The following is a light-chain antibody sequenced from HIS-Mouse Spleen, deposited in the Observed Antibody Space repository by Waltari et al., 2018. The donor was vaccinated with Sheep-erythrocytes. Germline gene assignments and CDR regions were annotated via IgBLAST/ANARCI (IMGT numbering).Light chain of an antibody. CDR2: EGS. CDR1: SSDVGSYHL. CDR3: CSYAGSSTYVV. Sequence: QSALTQPASVSGSPGQSLTIPCTGTSSDVGSYHLLSWSQQHPGKAPKLIIYEGSKRPSGVSNRFSGSKSGNTASLTISGLQAEDEADYYCCSYAGSSTYVVFGGGTKLTVL. V-gene: IGLV2-23*01. J-gene: IGLJ2*01.